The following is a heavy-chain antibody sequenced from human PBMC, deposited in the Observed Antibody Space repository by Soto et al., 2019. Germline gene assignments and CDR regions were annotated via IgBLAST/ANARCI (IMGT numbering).Heavy chain of an antibody. CDR3: ARGPFVVLNDFES. CDR2: IFPLTDIP. J-gene: IGHJ4*02. CDR1: GGTFRNYP. Sequence: QVQLVQSGTEVKKPGSSVKVSCKASGGTFRNYPINWVRQAPGQGLEWMGSIFPLTDIPDYAQNFQARLTISADKSTSTAYMELSSLTSDDTAMYFCARGPFVVLNDFESWGQGTLVTVSS. D-gene: IGHD3-16*02. V-gene: IGHV1-69*02.